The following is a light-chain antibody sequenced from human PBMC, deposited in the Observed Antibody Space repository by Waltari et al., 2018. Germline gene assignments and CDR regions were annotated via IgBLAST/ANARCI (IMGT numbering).Light chain of an antibody. V-gene: IGLV2-14*03. J-gene: IGLJ2*01. CDR2: DDT. CDR1: SSDGGGYNY. Sequence: SALTQPDSVSGSPGQSITISCTGTSSDGGGYNYVSWYQQHPGQAPKVIIYDDTNRPSGVSDRFSGSKSGSTASLTISGLQPEDEADYYCSSFTSSTTGIFGGGTKLTVL. CDR3: SSFTSSTTGI.